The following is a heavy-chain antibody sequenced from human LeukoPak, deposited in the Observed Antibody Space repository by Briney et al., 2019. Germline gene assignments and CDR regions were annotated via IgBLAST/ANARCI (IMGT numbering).Heavy chain of an antibody. CDR1: GGSISSSGYY. J-gene: IGHJ4*02. D-gene: IGHD3-16*02. CDR3: ARKITVWGSYPRHLSPFDY. V-gene: IGHV4-39*01. CDR2: IYYSGST. Sequence: PSETLSSTCTVSGGSISSSGYYWGWIRQPPGKGLEWIGSIYYSGSTYYNPSLKSRVTISVDTSKNQFSLKLSSVTAADTAVYYCARKITVWGSYPRHLSPFDYWGQGTPVTVSS.